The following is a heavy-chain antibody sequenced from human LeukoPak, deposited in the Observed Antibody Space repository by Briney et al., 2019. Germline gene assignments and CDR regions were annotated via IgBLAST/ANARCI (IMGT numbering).Heavy chain of an antibody. CDR1: GGSISTYF. D-gene: IGHD6-19*01. CDR2: IYHSGST. V-gene: IGHV4-38-2*02. J-gene: IGHJ4*02. Sequence: PSETLSLTCTVSGGSISTYFWSWIRQPPGKGLEWIGSIYHSGSTYYNPSLKSRVTISVDTSKNQFSLKLSSVTAADTAVYYCARDPGYSSGWYRPGFDYWGQGTLVTVSS. CDR3: ARDPGYSSGWYRPGFDY.